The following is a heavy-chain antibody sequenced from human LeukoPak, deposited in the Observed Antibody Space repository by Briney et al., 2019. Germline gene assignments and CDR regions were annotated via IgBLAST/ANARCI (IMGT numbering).Heavy chain of an antibody. V-gene: IGHV1-18*01. CDR3: ARDGHKYSSSSTMGFDP. Sequence: ASVKVSCKASGYTFTSYVISWVRQAPGQGLEWMGWISAYNGNTNYAQKLQGRVTMTTDTSTSTAYMELRSLRSDDTAVYYRARDGHKYSSSSTMGFDPWGQGTLVTVSS. D-gene: IGHD2-2*01. CDR1: GYTFTSYV. CDR2: ISAYNGNT. J-gene: IGHJ5*02.